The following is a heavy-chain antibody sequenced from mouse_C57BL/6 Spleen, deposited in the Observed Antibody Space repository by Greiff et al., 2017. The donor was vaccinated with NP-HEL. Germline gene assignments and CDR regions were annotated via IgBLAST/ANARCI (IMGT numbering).Heavy chain of an antibody. CDR1: GFTFSDYG. V-gene: IGHV5-17*01. D-gene: IGHD1-1*01. CDR3: ARGQYYGSSWFAY. J-gene: IGHJ3*01. Sequence: EVMLVESGGGLVKPGGSLKLSCAASGFTFSDYGMHWVRQAPEKGLEWVAYISSGSSTTYYADTVKGRFTISRDNAKNTLFLQMTSLRSEDTAMYYCARGQYYGSSWFAYWGQGTLVTVSA. CDR2: ISSGSSTT.